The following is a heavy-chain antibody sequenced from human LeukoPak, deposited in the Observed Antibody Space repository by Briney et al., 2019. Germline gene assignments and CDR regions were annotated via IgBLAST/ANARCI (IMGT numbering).Heavy chain of an antibody. CDR2: ISSGGSTI. CDR3: ARAPWGGTYSTTHFDY. Sequence: GGSLRLSCAASGFTFSSYNMNWVRQAPGKGLEWVSYISSGGSTIYSADFAKGRFTISRDNAKNSLYLQMNSLRAEDTAVYYCARAPWGGTYSTTHFDYWGQGTLVTVSS. J-gene: IGHJ4*02. V-gene: IGHV3-48*04. CDR1: GFTFSSYN. D-gene: IGHD1-26*01.